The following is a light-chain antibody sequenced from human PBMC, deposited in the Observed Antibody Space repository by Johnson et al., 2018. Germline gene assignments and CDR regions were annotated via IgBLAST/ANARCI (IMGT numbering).Light chain of an antibody. CDR1: SSNIGNNY. Sequence: QSVLTQPPSVSAAPGQKVTISCSGSSSNIGNNYVSWYQQLPGTAPKLLIYENNKRPSGIPDRFSGSKSGTSATLGITGLQTGDEADYYCGTWDSSLSAGNVFGACTKVTAL. J-gene: IGLJ1*01. CDR2: ENN. CDR3: GTWDSSLSAGNV. V-gene: IGLV1-51*02.